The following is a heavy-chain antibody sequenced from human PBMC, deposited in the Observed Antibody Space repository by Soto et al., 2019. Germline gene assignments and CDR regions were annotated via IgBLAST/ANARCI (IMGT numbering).Heavy chain of an antibody. CDR1: GYTFTSYY. V-gene: IGHV1-46*01. CDR2: INPSCGST. D-gene: IGHD3-16*02. J-gene: IGHJ4*02. CDR3: ARPIYDYVWGSYRYNGYYFDY. Sequence: QVQLVQSGAEVKKPGASVKVSCKASGYTFTSYYMHCVRQALGQGLEWMGIINPSCGSTSYAQKFQARVTMTRDTSTSTVYMELSSLRSEDTAVYYCARPIYDYVWGSYRYNGYYFDYWGQGTLVTVSS.